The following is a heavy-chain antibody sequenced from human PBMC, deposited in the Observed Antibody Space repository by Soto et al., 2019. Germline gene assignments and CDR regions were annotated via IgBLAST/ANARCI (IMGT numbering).Heavy chain of an antibody. V-gene: IGHV1-2*04. CDR2: INPNSGGT. CDR3: ARAVVRGVISRFDP. J-gene: IGHJ5*02. D-gene: IGHD3-10*01. Sequence: GASVKVSCKASGYTFTGYYMHWVRQAPGQGLEWMGWINPNSGGTNYAQKFQGWVTMTRDTSISTAYMELSRLRSDDTAVYYCARAVVRGVISRFDPWGQGTLVTVSS. CDR1: GYTFTGYY.